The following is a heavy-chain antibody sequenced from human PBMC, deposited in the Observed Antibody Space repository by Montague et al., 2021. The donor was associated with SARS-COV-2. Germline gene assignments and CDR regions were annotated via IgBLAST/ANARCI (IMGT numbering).Heavy chain of an antibody. CDR3: AREGKGHCSPTSCQTEFDI. D-gene: IGHD2-2*01. Sequence: GSNQYYSDSLXGRFPISRDNSKNTLYLQMNSLRAEDTAVYYCAREGKGHCSPTSCQTEFDIWGPGTMVTVSS. V-gene: IGHV3-33*01. CDR2: GSNQ. J-gene: IGHJ3*02.